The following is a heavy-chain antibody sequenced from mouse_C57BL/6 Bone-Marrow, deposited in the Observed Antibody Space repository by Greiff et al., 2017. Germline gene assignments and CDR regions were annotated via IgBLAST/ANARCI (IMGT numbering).Heavy chain of an antibody. CDR1: GFTFSSYA. Sequence: EVKLVESGGGLVKPGGSLKLSCAASGFTFSSYAMSWVRQTPEKRLEWVATISDGGSYTYYPDNVKGRFTISRDNAKNNLYLQMSHLKSEDTAMYYCAREGYLLRGEGYFDVWGTGTTVTVSS. CDR3: AREGYLLRGEGYFDV. V-gene: IGHV5-4*01. J-gene: IGHJ1*03. D-gene: IGHD1-1*01. CDR2: ISDGGSYT.